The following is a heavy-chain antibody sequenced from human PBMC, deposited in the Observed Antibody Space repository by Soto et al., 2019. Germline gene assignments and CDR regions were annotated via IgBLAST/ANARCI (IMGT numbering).Heavy chain of an antibody. V-gene: IGHV4-59*01. J-gene: IGHJ4*02. CDR2: IYYSGST. Sequence: LSLTFTVSGGSISSYYWSWIRQPPGKGLEWIGYIYYSGSTNYNPSLKSRVTISVDTSKNQFSLKLSSVTAADTAVYYCARGPNYDFWTYWGQGTLVTVS. D-gene: IGHD3-3*01. CDR1: GGSISSYY. CDR3: ARGPNYDFWTY.